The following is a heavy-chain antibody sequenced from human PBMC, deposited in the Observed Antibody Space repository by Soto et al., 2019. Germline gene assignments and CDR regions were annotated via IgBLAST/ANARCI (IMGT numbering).Heavy chain of an antibody. V-gene: IGHV1-2*04. Sequence: QVQLVQSGAEVKKPGASVKVSCKASGYTFTGYYMHLVRQAPGQGLEWMGWINPNSGGTNYAQKFQGWVTMTRDTSISTAYMELSRLRSDDTAVYYCARDSSIAARPLGGAFDIWGQATMVTVSS. D-gene: IGHD6-6*01. CDR3: ARDSSIAARPLGGAFDI. CDR1: GYTFTGYY. CDR2: INPNSGGT. J-gene: IGHJ3*02.